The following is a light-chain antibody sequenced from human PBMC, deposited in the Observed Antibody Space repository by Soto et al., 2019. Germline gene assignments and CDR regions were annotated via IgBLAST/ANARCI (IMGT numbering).Light chain of an antibody. V-gene: IGLV1-47*01. J-gene: IGLJ2*01. CDR3: AAWDDGLSVV. Sequence: QSVLTQPPSASGTPGQRVTISCSGSSSNIGSNYVYWYQQLPGTATKLLIYRNNQRPSGVPDRFSGSKSGTSASLAISGLRYEDEGDYYCAAWDDGLSVVFGGGTELTVL. CDR2: RNN. CDR1: SSNIGSNY.